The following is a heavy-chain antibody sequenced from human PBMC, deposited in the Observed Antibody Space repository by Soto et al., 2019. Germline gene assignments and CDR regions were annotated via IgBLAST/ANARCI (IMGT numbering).Heavy chain of an antibody. CDR2: IKSKSEGETI. Sequence: EVQLVESGGGLVEPGGSLRLSCAASGFTFSNAWMSWVRQAPGKGLEWVGRIKSKSEGETIDYAAPVKGRFTISRDDSKTTLYLQMNSLKSADTGVYYCTRGPVGSTRPLDYWGQGTLVTVSS. D-gene: IGHD2-2*01. J-gene: IGHJ4*02. CDR1: GFTFSNAW. CDR3: TRGPVGSTRPLDY. V-gene: IGHV3-15*01.